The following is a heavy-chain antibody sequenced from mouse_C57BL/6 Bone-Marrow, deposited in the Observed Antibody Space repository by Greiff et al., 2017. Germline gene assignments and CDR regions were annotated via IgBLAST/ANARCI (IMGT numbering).Heavy chain of an antibody. Sequence: VQVVESGAELARPGASVKLSCKASGYTFTSYGISWVKQRTGQGLEWIGEIYPRSGNTYYNEKFKGKATLTADKSSSTAYMELRSLTSEDSAVXVCAGGGRGPRAYYRYFEVWGTGTTVTVSS. CDR1: GYTFTSYG. CDR2: IYPRSGNT. V-gene: IGHV1-81*01. CDR3: AGGGRGPRAYYRYFEV. J-gene: IGHJ1*03. D-gene: IGHD2-12*01.